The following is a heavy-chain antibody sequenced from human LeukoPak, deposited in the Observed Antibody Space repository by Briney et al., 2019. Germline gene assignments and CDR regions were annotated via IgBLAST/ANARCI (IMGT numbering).Heavy chain of an antibody. CDR3: ARDGGIYYFDS. CDR1: GFTFSRHW. J-gene: IGHJ4*02. D-gene: IGHD3-16*01. Sequence: GGSLRLSCAASGFTFSRHWMTWVRQAPGKGLEWVAIISYDGTKKSYTDFVKGRFTISRDNSKNTLDLQMNSLKTEDTAVYYCARDGGIYYFDSWGRGTLVTVSS. CDR2: ISYDGTKK. V-gene: IGHV3-30*03.